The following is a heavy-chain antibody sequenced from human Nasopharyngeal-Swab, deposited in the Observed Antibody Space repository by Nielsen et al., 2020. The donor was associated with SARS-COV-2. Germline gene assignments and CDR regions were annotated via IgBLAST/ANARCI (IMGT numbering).Heavy chain of an antibody. D-gene: IGHD3-22*01. CDR3: ARDSKTYYYDSSGYYYEYYFDY. CDR1: GFTFSSYW. CDR2: IKQVGSEK. J-gene: IGHJ4*02. Sequence: GESLKISCAASGFTFSSYWMSWVRQAPGKGPEWVANIKQVGSEKYYVDSVKGRFTISRDNAENSLYLQMNSLRAEDTAVYYCARDSKTYYYDSSGYYYEYYFDYWGQGTLVTVSS. V-gene: IGHV3-7*01.